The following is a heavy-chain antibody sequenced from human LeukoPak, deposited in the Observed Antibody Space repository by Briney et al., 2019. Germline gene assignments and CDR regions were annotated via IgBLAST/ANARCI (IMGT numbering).Heavy chain of an antibody. Sequence: SETLSLTCTISGGSISSGAYCWSWIRQHPGKGLEWIGYIYYSGSTYYNPSLKSRVTISVDTSTNQFSLKLSSVTAADTAVYYCARETVATTRYFDYWGQGTLVTVSS. D-gene: IGHD5-12*01. V-gene: IGHV4-31*03. J-gene: IGHJ4*02. CDR3: ARETVATTRYFDY. CDR1: GGSISSGAYC. CDR2: IYYSGST.